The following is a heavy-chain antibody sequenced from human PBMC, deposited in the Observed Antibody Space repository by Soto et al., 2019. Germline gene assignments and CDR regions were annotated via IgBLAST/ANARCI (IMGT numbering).Heavy chain of an antibody. Sequence: ASVKVSCKASGYTFTGYYMHWVRLAPGQGIEWMGWINPNSGGTNYAQKFQGWVTMTRDTSISTAYMELSRLRSDDTAVYYCARGRGIAARPIYYYYGMDVWGQGTTVTVSS. D-gene: IGHD6-6*01. CDR1: GYTFTGYY. V-gene: IGHV1-2*04. J-gene: IGHJ6*02. CDR3: ARGRGIAARPIYYYYGMDV. CDR2: INPNSGGT.